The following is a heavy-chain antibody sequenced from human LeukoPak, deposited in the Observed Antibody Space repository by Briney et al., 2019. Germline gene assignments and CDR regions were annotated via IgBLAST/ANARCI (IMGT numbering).Heavy chain of an antibody. Sequence: GGSLRLSCAASGFTFSSYYMSWVRQAPGKGLEWVANIDQDGSQKYYVDSVNGRFTISRDNAKNSLYLQMNSLRGEDTAVYYCSRVKGTTMPNDFWGQGTLVTVSS. D-gene: IGHD3-10*01. CDR2: IDQDGSQK. CDR3: SRVKGTTMPNDF. V-gene: IGHV3-7*01. CDR1: GFTFSSYY. J-gene: IGHJ4*02.